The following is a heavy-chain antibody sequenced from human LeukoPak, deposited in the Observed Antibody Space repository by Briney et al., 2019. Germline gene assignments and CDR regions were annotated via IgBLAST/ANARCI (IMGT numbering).Heavy chain of an antibody. J-gene: IGHJ4*02. CDR3: ARLALDSSGPYFDY. V-gene: IGHV4-39*07. CDR2: IYYSGST. CDR1: GGSISSSSYY. Sequence: SETLSLTCTVSGGSISSSSYYWGWIRQPPGKGLEWIGSIYYSGSTYYNPSLKSRVTISVDTSKNQFSLKLSSVTAADTAVYYCARLALDSSGPYFDYWGQGTLVTVSS. D-gene: IGHD6-19*01.